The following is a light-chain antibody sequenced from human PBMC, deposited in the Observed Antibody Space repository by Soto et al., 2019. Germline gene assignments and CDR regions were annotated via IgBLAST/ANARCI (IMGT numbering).Light chain of an antibody. Sequence: EIVMTPSPATLSVSPGERATPSCRASQSVFSSLAWYQQKPGQAPRLLIYGAATRATGIPARFSGSGSGTDFTLTISSLQPEDFATYYCQQSYSTPITLGQGTRLEIK. CDR3: QQSYSTPIT. CDR1: QSVFSS. V-gene: IGKV3-15*01. CDR2: GAA. J-gene: IGKJ5*01.